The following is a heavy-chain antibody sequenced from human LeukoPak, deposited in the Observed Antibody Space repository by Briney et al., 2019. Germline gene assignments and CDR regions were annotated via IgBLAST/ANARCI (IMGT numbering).Heavy chain of an antibody. D-gene: IGHD2-2*01. V-gene: IGHV4-59*08. Sequence: PSETLSLTCTVSGGSISSYYWSWIRQPPGKGLEWIGYIYYSGSTNYNPSLKSRVSISVDTSKNQFSLKLSSVTAADTAVFYCARQTAAADAFDIWGQGTMVTVSS. J-gene: IGHJ3*02. CDR2: IYYSGST. CDR1: GGSISSYY. CDR3: ARQTAAADAFDI.